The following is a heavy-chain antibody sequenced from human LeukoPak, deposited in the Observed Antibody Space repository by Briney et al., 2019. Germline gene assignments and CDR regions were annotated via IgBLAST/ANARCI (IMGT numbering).Heavy chain of an antibody. CDR3: VRAWYSAMC. Sequence: GGSLRLSCSASGFTFSSYAMHWVRQAPGKGLEYVSTISSNGGNIYYADSVKGRFTISRDNSKNTLHLQMSSLRPDDTAVYYCVRAWYSAMCWGQGSLVTVSS. V-gene: IGHV3-64D*06. J-gene: IGHJ4*01. D-gene: IGHD1-1*01. CDR1: GFTFSSYA. CDR2: ISSNGGNI.